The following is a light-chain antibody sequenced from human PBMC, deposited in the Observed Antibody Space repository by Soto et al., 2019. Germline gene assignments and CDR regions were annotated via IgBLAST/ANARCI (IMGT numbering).Light chain of an antibody. V-gene: IGKV1-17*01. CDR2: AAS. Sequence: IRMTQCLSYLPTTVGKRETITCGASQSIRNDLGWYQQKPGKAPKLLIYAASSLQSGVPSSFSGSGSGAEFTLTISGLQPEHFATYYCRRYNSYSEALGQGTKVDIK. CDR1: QSIRND. CDR3: RRYNSYSEA. J-gene: IGKJ1*01.